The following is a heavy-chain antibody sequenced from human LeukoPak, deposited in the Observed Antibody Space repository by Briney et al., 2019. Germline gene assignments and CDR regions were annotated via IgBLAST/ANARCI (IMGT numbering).Heavy chain of an antibody. CDR3: ARQTYYGDSGWFDS. D-gene: IGHD4-17*01. J-gene: IGHJ5*01. V-gene: IGHV3-7*01. Sequence: QPGGSLRLSCEASGFAFSNYWMGWVRQAPGKGLEWVANISPDGSDTYYADSVKGRFTISRDNAKNTLYLQMNSLRAEDTAVYYCARQTYYGDSGWFDSWGQGTLVTVSS. CDR1: GFAFSNYW. CDR2: ISPDGSDT.